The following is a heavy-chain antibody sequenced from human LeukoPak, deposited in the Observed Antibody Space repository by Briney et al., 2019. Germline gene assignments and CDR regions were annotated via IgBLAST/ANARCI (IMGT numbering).Heavy chain of an antibody. J-gene: IGHJ4*02. CDR2: INPNSGGT. CDR3: AREGIRDTAMVFDY. V-gene: IGHV1-2*02. CDR1: GYTFTGYY. D-gene: IGHD5-18*01. Sequence: ASVKVSCKASGYTFTGYYMHWVRQAPGQGLEWMGWINPNSGGTNYAQKFQGRVTMTRDTSISTAYMELSRLRPDDTAVYYCAREGIRDTAMVFDYWGQGTLVTVSS.